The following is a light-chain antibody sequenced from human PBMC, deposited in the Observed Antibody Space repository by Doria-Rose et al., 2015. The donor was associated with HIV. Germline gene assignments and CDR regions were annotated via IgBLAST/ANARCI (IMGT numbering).Light chain of an antibody. Sequence: EIVLTQSPGTLSLSPGERATLSCRASQSFSSTYLAWYQQRPGQAPSLLIYDGSTRATVILDRFSASGSWTDFTLTINRLEPEDFALYYCHQYGTSWTFGQGTKVEI. CDR3: HQYGTSWT. J-gene: IGKJ1*01. CDR2: DGS. V-gene: IGKV3-20*01. CDR1: QSFSSTY.